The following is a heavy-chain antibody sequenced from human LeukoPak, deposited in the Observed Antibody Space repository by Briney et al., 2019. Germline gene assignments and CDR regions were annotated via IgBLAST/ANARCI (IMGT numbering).Heavy chain of an antibody. CDR3: ARASSFPTSGEDY. CDR2: ISSSSSYI. D-gene: IGHD2-15*01. V-gene: IGHV3-21*01. CDR1: GFTFSSYS. J-gene: IGHJ4*02. Sequence: GGSLRLSCAASGFTFSSYSKNWVRQAPGKGLEWVSSISSSSSYIYCADSVRGRFTISRDDAKNSLYLQMNSLRAEDTAVYYCARASSFPTSGEDYWGQGTLVTVSS.